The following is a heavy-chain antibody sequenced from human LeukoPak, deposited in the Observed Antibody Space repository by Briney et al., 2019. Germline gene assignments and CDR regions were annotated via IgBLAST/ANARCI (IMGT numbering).Heavy chain of an antibody. Sequence: SETLSLTCTVSGGSISSGGYYWSWIRQPPGKGLEWIGYIYHSGSTYYNPSLKSRVTISVDRSKNQFSLKLSSVTAADTAVYYCASRQGYSSSWYSGVWFDPWGQGTLVTVSS. V-gene: IGHV4-30-2*01. D-gene: IGHD6-13*01. CDR2: IYHSGST. CDR1: GGSISSGGYY. J-gene: IGHJ5*02. CDR3: ASRQGYSSSWYSGVWFDP.